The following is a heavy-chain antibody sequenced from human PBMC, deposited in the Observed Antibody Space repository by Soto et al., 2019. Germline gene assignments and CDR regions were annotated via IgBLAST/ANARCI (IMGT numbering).Heavy chain of an antibody. V-gene: IGHV1-2*04. D-gene: IGHD1-7*01. CDR3: ARGGAGTGTQVRDGMDV. CDR2: INPNSGGT. CDR1: GYTFTGYY. Sequence: ASVKVSCKASGYTFTGYYMHWVRQAPGQGLEWMGWINPNSGGTNYAQKFQGWVTMTRDTSISTAYMELSRLRSDDTAVYYYARGGAGTGTQVRDGMDVWGQGTTVTVS. J-gene: IGHJ6*02.